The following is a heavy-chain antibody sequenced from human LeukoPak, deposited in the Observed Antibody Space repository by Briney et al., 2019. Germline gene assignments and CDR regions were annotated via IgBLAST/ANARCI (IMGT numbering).Heavy chain of an antibody. CDR2: ISDSGI. J-gene: IGHJ3*01. D-gene: IGHD2-21*01. CDR1: GFTFTNYG. Sequence: GGSLRLSCATSGFTFTNYGMNWVRQAPGKGLEWVSYISDSGILYADSVKGRFTISRDNARDSLYLQMNSLRAEDTAVYYCAIIGCYRGVCHFDVWGQGTMVTVSS. V-gene: IGHV3-48*01. CDR3: AIIGCYRGVCHFDV.